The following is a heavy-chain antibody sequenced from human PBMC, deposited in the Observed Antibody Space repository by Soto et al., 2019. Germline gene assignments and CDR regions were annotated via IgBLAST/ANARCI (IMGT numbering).Heavy chain of an antibody. D-gene: IGHD2-15*01. CDR2: IFLESDRT. CDR1: GSTFNEYA. V-gene: IGHV3-9*01. J-gene: IGHJ4*02. CDR3: GKDGKAGGLDV. Sequence: EVQLVESGGGLVQPGRSLRLSCAVSGSTFNEYAMHWLRQAPGKGLEWVSGIFLESDRTGYADSVKGRFTTSRDKAKKSLDLQMNSLRPEDTALYYCGKDGKAGGLDVWGQGTLVTVSS.